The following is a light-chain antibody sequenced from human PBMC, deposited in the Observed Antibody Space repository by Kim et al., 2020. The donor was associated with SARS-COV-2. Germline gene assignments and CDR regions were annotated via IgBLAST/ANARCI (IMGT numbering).Light chain of an antibody. V-gene: IGKV3-15*01. CDR3: QQYSSWPLT. J-gene: IGKJ4*01. Sequence: SPGERATLSCRASQSIRRNYLAWYQQKPGQAPRLLIDGISTRATGIPARFSGSGSGTEFTLTISSLQSEDFAVYYCQQYSSWPLTFGGGTKLEIK. CDR1: QSIRRN. CDR2: GIS.